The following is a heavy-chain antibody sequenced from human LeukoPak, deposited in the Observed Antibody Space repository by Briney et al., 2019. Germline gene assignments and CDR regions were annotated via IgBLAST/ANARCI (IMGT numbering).Heavy chain of an antibody. CDR1: GYTFTDYY. CDR2: INPISGGT. J-gene: IGHJ6*02. CDR3: ASLGATTIHYYGMDV. D-gene: IGHD1-26*01. V-gene: IGHV1-2*02. Sequence: ASVKVSCKASGYTFTDYYSHWVRQAPGQGLEWMGWINPISGGTNYAQKFQGSVTMTRDTSITTAYMELSSLRSDDTAVYYCASLGATTIHYYGMDVWGQGTTVTVSS.